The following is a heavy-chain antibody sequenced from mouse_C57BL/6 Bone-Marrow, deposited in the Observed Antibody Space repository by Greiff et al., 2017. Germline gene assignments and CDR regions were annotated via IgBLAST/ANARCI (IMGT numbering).Heavy chain of an antibody. Sequence: VQLQQSGAELVRPGASVKLSCTASGFNIKDDYMHWVKQRPEQGLEWIGWIDPENGDTEYASKFQGKATITADTSSNTAYLQLSSLTSEDTAVYYYTTAYGSLFDYWGQGTTLTVSS. V-gene: IGHV14-4*01. CDR1: GFNIKDDY. CDR3: TTAYGSLFDY. J-gene: IGHJ2*01. D-gene: IGHD2-2*01. CDR2: IDPENGDT.